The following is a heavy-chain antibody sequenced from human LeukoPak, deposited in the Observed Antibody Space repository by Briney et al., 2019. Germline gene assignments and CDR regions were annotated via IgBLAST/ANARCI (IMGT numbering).Heavy chain of an antibody. D-gene: IGHD3-10*01. J-gene: IGHJ4*02. CDR3: ARDRTGSYADY. V-gene: IGHV4-30-4*01. CDR2: IYYSGST. Sequence: PSETLSLTCTVSGGSISSGDYYWSWIRQPPGRGLEWIGYIYYSGSTYYNPSLKNRVTISVDTSKNQFSLKLSSVTAADTAVYYCARDRTGSYADYWGQGTLVTVSS. CDR1: GGSISSGDYY.